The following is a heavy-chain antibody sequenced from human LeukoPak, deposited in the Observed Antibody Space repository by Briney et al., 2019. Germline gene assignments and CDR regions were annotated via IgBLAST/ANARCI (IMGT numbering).Heavy chain of an antibody. V-gene: IGHV4-59*01. Sequence: SETLSLTCTVSGGSISSYYWSWIRQPPGKGLEWIGYIYYSGSTNYNPSLKSRVTISVDTSKNQFSLELSSVTAADTAVYYCATSLRSRDAFDIWGQGTMVTVSS. CDR1: GGSISSYY. D-gene: IGHD5/OR15-5a*01. CDR2: IYYSGST. CDR3: ATSLRSRDAFDI. J-gene: IGHJ3*02.